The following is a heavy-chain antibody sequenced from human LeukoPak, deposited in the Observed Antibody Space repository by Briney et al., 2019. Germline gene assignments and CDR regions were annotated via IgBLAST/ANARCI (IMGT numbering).Heavy chain of an antibody. CDR2: IFPGDFDT. CDR3: ARRHLSGGDPYYFDY. V-gene: IGHV5-51*01. CDR1: GYTFTNYW. J-gene: IGHJ4*02. D-gene: IGHD2-21*01. Sequence: GESLKISCKGFGYTFTNYWIGWVRPMPGKGLGVVGIIFPGDFDTRYSPSFQGQVTISADKSIGTAYLQSRSLKASDSAMYYCARRHLSGGDPYYFDYWGQGTLVTVPS.